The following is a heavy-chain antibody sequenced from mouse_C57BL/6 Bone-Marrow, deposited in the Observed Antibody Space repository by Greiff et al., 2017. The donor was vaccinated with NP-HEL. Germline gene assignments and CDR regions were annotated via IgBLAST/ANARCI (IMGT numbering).Heavy chain of an antibody. CDR3: ARGGLRRRGGYAMDY. J-gene: IGHJ4*01. CDR1: GYTFTSYW. CDR2: IDPSDSET. Sequence: QVQLKQPGAELVRPGSSVKLSCKASGYTFTSYWMHWVKQRPIQGLEWIGNIDPSDSETHYNQKFKDKATLTVDKSSSTAYMQLSSLTSEDSAVYYCARGGLRRRGGYAMDYWGQGTSVTVSS. V-gene: IGHV1-52*01. D-gene: IGHD2-4*01.